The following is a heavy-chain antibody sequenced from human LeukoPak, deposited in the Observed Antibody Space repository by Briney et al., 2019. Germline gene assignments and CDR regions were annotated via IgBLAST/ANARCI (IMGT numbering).Heavy chain of an antibody. Sequence: ASVKVSSTASGYTFTGYDINWVRQAPGQGLEWMGWMNPNTGDTGYAQKFQGRVTMTRNSSIDTAYMELSGLRSEDTAVYYCTRGSLSGSSRDYWGQGTLLTVSS. CDR3: TRGSLSGSSRDY. CDR2: MNPNTGDT. CDR1: GYTFTGYD. V-gene: IGHV1-8*01. J-gene: IGHJ4*02. D-gene: IGHD1-26*01.